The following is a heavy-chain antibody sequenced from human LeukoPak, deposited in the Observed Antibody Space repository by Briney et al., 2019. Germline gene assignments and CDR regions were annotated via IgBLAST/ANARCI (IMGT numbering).Heavy chain of an antibody. CDR2: ISIGYTYI. CDR3: AGSDTIGYLPREWDYWYFDR. Sequence: GGSLRLSCAAPGFTFSRYSMNWVRQAPGKGLESVSSISIGYTYIYYADSVKGRFTISRDNAKNSLYLQLNSLRAEDTAVYYCAGSDTIGYLPREWDYWYFDRWGRGTLVTVSS. CDR1: GFTFSRYS. D-gene: IGHD3-22*01. V-gene: IGHV3-21*03. J-gene: IGHJ2*01.